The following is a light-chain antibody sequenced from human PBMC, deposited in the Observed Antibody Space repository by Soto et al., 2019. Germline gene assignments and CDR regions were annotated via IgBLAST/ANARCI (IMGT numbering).Light chain of an antibody. CDR3: AAWDDSLSGPL. Sequence: QSVLTQTPSASGTPGQRVTIFCSGSSSNIESNSVNWYQHLPGTAPKILIYGNNQRPSGVPDRFSGSKSGTSASLTISGLQSEDEADYYCAAWDDSLSGPLFGGGTQLTV. V-gene: IGLV1-44*01. CDR1: SSNIESNS. J-gene: IGLJ7*01. CDR2: GNN.